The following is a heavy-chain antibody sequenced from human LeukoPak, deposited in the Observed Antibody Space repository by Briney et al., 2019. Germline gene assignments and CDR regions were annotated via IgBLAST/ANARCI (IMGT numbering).Heavy chain of an antibody. CDR2: IRYDGSNK. CDR1: GFTFSSYG. V-gene: IGHV3-30*02. D-gene: IGHD6-19*01. J-gene: IGHJ4*02. CDR3: AKLVAGTSPPFDY. Sequence: GGSLRLSCAASGFTFSSYGMHWVRQAPGKGLEWVAFIRYDGSNKYYADSVKGRFTISRDNSKNTLYLQMNSLRAQDTAVYYCAKLVAGTSPPFDYWGQGTLVTVSS.